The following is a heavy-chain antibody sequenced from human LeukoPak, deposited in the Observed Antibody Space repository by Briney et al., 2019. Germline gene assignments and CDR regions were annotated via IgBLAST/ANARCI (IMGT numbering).Heavy chain of an antibody. Sequence: PGGSLRLSCAASGFTFSSYGMHWVRQAPGKGLEWGAVISYDGSNKYYADSVKGRFTISRDNSKNTLYLQMNSLRAEDTAVYYCAKGGYCSSTSCYPFDYWGQGTLVTVSS. V-gene: IGHV3-30*18. J-gene: IGHJ4*02. CDR1: GFTFSSYG. CDR3: AKGGYCSSTSCYPFDY. CDR2: ISYDGSNK. D-gene: IGHD2-2*01.